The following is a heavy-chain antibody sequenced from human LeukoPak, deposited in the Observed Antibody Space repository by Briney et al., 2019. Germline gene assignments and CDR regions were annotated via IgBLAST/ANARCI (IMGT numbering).Heavy chain of an antibody. CDR3: ARGVLARGSSGWYFDY. D-gene: IGHD6-19*01. J-gene: IGHJ4*02. V-gene: IGHV3-64*01. CDR1: GFTFSSYG. CDR2: LSSNGGST. Sequence: PGRSLRLSCAASGFTFSSYGMHWVRQAPGKGLEYVSALSSNGGSTYYANSVKGRFTISRDNSKNTLYLQMGSLRAEDMAVYYCARGVLARGSSGWYFDYWGQGTLVTVSS.